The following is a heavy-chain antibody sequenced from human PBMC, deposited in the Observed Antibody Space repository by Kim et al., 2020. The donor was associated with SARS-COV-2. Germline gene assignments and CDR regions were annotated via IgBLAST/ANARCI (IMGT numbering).Heavy chain of an antibody. D-gene: IGHD3-16*02. Sequence: GGSLRLSCAASGFTFSSYAMSWVRQAPGKGLEWVSAISGSGGSTYYADSVKGRFTISRDNSKNTLYLQMNSLRAEDTAVYYCAKDPLNYVWGSYRYDAFDIWGQGTMVTVSS. V-gene: IGHV3-23*01. CDR1: GFTFSSYA. CDR3: AKDPLNYVWGSYRYDAFDI. J-gene: IGHJ3*02. CDR2: ISGSGGST.